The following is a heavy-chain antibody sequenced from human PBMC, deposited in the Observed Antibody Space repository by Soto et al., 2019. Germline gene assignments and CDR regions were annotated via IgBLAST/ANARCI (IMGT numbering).Heavy chain of an antibody. Sequence: ASVKVSCKASGYTFTSYYMHWVRQAPGQGLEWMGIINPSGGSTSYAQKFQGRVTMTRDTSTSTVYMELSSLRSEDTAVYYCARDSRYYDSSGHNPTSMDVWRQVTTVPVSS. D-gene: IGHD3-22*01. CDR2: INPSGGST. CDR3: ARDSRYYDSSGHNPTSMDV. J-gene: IGHJ6*02. CDR1: GYTFTSYY. V-gene: IGHV1-46*01.